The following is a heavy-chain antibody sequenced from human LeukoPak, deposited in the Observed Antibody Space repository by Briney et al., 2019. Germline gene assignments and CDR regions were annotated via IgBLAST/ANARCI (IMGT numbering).Heavy chain of an antibody. CDR3: ARVGIWFGELLYYGMDV. D-gene: IGHD3-10*01. CDR2: ISSSGSTI. CDR1: GFTFSSYE. Sequence: GGSLRLSCAASGFTFSSYEMNWVRQAPGKGLEWVSYISSSGSTIYYADSVKGRFTISRDNAENSLYLQMNSLRAEDTAVYYCARVGIWFGELLYYGMDVWGKGTTVTVSS. V-gene: IGHV3-48*03. J-gene: IGHJ6*04.